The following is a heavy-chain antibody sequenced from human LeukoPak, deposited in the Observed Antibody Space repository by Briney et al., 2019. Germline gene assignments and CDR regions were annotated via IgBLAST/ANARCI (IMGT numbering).Heavy chain of an antibody. J-gene: IGHJ4*02. CDR1: GGSFSGYY. CDR3: ARATMIVVVPNRTRDFDY. D-gene: IGHD3-22*01. V-gene: IGHV4-34*01. Sequence: ASETLSLTCAVYGGSFSGYYWSWIRQPPGKGLEWIGEINHSGSTNYNPSLKSRVTISVDTSKNQFSLKLSSVTAADTAVYYFARATMIVVVPNRTRDFDYWGQGTLVTVSS. CDR2: INHSGST.